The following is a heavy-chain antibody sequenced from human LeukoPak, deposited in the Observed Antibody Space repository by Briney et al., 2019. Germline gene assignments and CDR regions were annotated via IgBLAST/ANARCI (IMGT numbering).Heavy chain of an antibody. Sequence: ASVKVSCKASGYTFTSYGISWVRQAPGQGLEWMGWISVNHGRTNYAQKLQGRVTMTTDTSKSTAYVELRSLRSDDTAVYYCTRETDSKVDYWGQGTLVTVSS. CDR3: TRETDSKVDY. J-gene: IGHJ4*02. V-gene: IGHV1-18*01. CDR1: GYTFTSYG. CDR2: ISVNHGRT. D-gene: IGHD3-22*01.